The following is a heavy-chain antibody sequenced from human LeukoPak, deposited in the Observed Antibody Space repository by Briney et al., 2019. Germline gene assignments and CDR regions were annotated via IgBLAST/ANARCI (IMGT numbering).Heavy chain of an antibody. Sequence: GQSLRLSCAASGFTFSSYWMHWVRQAPGKGLVWVSRINTDGSSTSYADSVKGRFAISRDNAKNTLYLQMNSLRAEDMAVYYCARDVYYGSGSYSNDAFDIWGQGTMVTVSS. CDR2: INTDGSST. CDR1: GFTFSSYW. CDR3: ARDVYYGSGSYSNDAFDI. J-gene: IGHJ3*02. D-gene: IGHD3-10*01. V-gene: IGHV3-74*01.